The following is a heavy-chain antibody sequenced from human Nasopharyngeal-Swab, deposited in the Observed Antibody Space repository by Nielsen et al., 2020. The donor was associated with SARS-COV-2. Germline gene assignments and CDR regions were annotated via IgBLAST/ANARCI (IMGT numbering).Heavy chain of an antibody. CDR2: ISYDGSNK. D-gene: IGHD3-22*01. CDR3: AKDGYYYDSSDYYSFDP. CDR1: GFTFSSYG. J-gene: IGHJ5*02. Sequence: GESLKISCAASGFTFSSYGMHWVRQAPGKGLEWVAVISYDGSNKYYADSVKGRFTISRDNSKNTLYLQMNSLRAEDTAVYYCAKDGYYYDSSDYYSFDPWGQGTLVTVSS. V-gene: IGHV3-30*18.